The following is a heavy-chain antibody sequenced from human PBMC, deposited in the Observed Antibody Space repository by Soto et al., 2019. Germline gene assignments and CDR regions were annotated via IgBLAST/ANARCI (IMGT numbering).Heavy chain of an antibody. V-gene: IGHV1-24*01. CDR3: ATTGNYYDSSGYYPFDY. CDR1: GYTFTSYD. Sequence: ASVKVSCKASGYTFTSYDMHWVRQAPGQRLEWMGGFDPEDGETIYAQKFQGRVTMTEDTSTDTAYMELSSLRSEDTAVYYCATTGNYYDSSGYYPFDYWGQGTLVTVSS. D-gene: IGHD3-22*01. J-gene: IGHJ4*02. CDR2: FDPEDGET.